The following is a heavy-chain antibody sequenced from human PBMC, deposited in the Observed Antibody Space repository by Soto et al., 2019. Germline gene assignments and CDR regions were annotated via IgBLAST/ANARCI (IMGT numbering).Heavy chain of an antibody. CDR1: GYTFISHG. CDR3: ARVSSSIVVVPDYSMDV. D-gene: IGHD2-2*01. Sequence: QVQLVQSGAEVKKPGASVKVSCKASGYTFISHGISWVRQAPGQGLEWMGWISGKNGNTNYAQKFQGRVTLSTATSTSTAYLELRSLGSDDTAVYYCARVSSSIVVVPDYSMDVWGQGTTVTVSS. CDR2: ISGKNGNT. V-gene: IGHV1-18*04. J-gene: IGHJ6*02.